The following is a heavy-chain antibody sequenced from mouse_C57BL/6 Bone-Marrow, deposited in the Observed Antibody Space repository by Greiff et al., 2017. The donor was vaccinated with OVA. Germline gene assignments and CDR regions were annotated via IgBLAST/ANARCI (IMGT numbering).Heavy chain of an antibody. CDR2: IDPNSGGT. J-gene: IGHJ2*01. D-gene: IGHD3-3*01. CDR3: ARRALYYFDY. Sequence: QVQLKEPGAELVKPGASVKLSCKASGYTFTSYWMHWVKQRPGRGLEWIGRIDPNSGGTKYNEKFKSKATLTVDKPSSTAYMQLSSLTSEDSAVYYCARRALYYFDYWGQGTTLTVSS. V-gene: IGHV1-72*01. CDR1: GYTFTSYW.